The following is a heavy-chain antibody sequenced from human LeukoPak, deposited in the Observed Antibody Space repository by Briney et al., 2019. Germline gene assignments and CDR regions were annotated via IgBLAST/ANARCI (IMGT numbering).Heavy chain of an antibody. CDR1: GYTFTSYV. CDR3: ARGTEWELPPAWFDP. Sequence: GASVKVSCKASGYTFTSYVISWVRQAPGQGLEWMGWISAYNGNTNYAQKLQGRVTMTTDTSTSTAYMELRSLRSDDTAVYYCARGTEWELPPAWFDPWGQGTLVTVSS. D-gene: IGHD1-26*01. CDR2: ISAYNGNT. J-gene: IGHJ5*02. V-gene: IGHV1-18*01.